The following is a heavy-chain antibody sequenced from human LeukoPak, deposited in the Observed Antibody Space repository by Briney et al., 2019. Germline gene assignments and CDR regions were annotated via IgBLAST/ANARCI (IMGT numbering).Heavy chain of an antibody. Sequence: ASETLSLTCTVSGGSISSYYWSWIRQPPGKGLEWIGYIYYSGSTNYNPSLKSRVTISVDTSKNQFSLKLSSVTAADTAVYYCARIWGSYGGNPYFDYWGQGTLVTVSS. J-gene: IGHJ4*02. CDR3: ARIWGSYGGNPYFDY. D-gene: IGHD4-23*01. CDR1: GGSISSYY. V-gene: IGHV4-59*12. CDR2: IYYSGST.